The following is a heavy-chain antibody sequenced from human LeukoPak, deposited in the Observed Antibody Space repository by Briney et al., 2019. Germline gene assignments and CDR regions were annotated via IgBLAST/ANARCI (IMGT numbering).Heavy chain of an antibody. Sequence: NPSETLSLTCTVSGGSISSYYWSWIRQPPGKGLEWIGYIYYSGSTNYNPSLKSRVTISVDTSKNQFSLKLSSVTAADTAVYYCARDLGYSYPEGWFDPWGQGTLVTVSS. V-gene: IGHV4-59*01. CDR2: IYYSGST. CDR1: GGSISSYY. CDR3: ARDLGYSYPEGWFDP. D-gene: IGHD5-18*01. J-gene: IGHJ5*02.